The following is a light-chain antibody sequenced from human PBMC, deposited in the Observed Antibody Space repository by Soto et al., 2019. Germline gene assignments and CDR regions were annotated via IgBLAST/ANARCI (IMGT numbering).Light chain of an antibody. V-gene: IGLV2-14*03. J-gene: IGLJ1*01. Sequence: QSALTRPASVSGSPGQSITISCTGSSSDVGGYNSVSWYQQHPGKAPKLMIYDVNYRPSGVSIRFSGSKSGNTASLTISGLQAEDEADYYCSSYTSSSTLFYVFGTGTKLTVL. CDR3: SSYTSSSTLFYV. CDR2: DVN. CDR1: SSDVGGYNS.